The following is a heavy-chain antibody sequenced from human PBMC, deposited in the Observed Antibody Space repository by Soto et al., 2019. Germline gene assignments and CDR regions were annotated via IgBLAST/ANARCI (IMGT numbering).Heavy chain of an antibody. CDR1: GGSVSSGSYY. V-gene: IGHV4-61*01. J-gene: IGHJ6*02. CDR3: ASVTRTCISTSCYRYYYGMDV. CDR2: IYYSGST. D-gene: IGHD2-2*02. Sequence: SETLSLTCTVSGGSVSSGSYYWSWIRQPPGKGMEWIGYIYYSGSTNYNPSLKSRVTISVDTSKNQFSLKLSSVTAADTAVYYCASVTRTCISTSCYRYYYGMDVWGQGTTVTVSS.